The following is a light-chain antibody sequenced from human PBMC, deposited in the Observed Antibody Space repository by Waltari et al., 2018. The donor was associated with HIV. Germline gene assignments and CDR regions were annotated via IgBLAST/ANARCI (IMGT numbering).Light chain of an antibody. V-gene: IGLV1-40*01. CDR3: QSYDRSLTGSVL. CDR2: GNT. CDR1: TSHIRAGSA. J-gene: IGLJ2*01. Sequence: HSVLTQPPSVSGAPGPRVPISCTGNTSHIRAGSAVHWYQPPPGKAPKPLIFGNTNRPSGVPARFSGSKSGTSASLAITGLQAEDEAHYYCQSYDRSLTGSVLFGGGTKLTVL.